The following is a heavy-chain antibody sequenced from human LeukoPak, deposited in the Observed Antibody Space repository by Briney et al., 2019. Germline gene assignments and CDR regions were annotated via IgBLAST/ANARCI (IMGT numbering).Heavy chain of an antibody. D-gene: IGHD3-10*01. V-gene: IGHV4-59*05. J-gene: IGHJ5*02. CDR2: IYYSGST. CDR1: GGSISSYY. Sequence: SETLSLTCTVSGGSISSYYWSWIRQPPGKGLEWIGSIYYSGSTYYNPSLKSRVTISVDTSKNQFSLKLSSVTAADTAVYYCARQGITMVRGTFDPWGQGTLVTVSS. CDR3: ARQGITMVRGTFDP.